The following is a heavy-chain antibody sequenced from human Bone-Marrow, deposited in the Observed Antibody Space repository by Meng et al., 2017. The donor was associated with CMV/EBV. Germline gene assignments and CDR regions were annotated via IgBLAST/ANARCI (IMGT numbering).Heavy chain of an antibody. CDR1: GYTFTTYD. CDR3: ARCCRINGPRWFDP. V-gene: IGHV1-8*03. J-gene: IGHJ5*02. CDR2: INPNTGDS. Sequence: ASVKVSCKASGYTFTTYDINWIRQAPGQGLEWMAWINPNTGDSGYAQKFQGRLAITRDTSISTVYMELGSLRSDDTAVYYCARCCRINGPRWFDPWGQGPPVTVSS. D-gene: IGHD1-14*01.